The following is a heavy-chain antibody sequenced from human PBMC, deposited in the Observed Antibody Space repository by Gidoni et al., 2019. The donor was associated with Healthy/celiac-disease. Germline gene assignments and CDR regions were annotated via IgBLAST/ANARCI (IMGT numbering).Heavy chain of an antibody. Sequence: QVQLVQSGAAVKKPGASVNVPCKASGYTFPSYGISWVRQAPGQGLEWMGWISAYNGNTNYAQKLQGRVTMTTDTSTSTAYMELRSLRSDDTAVYYCARGEVGATTTSYFDYWGQGTLVTVSS. V-gene: IGHV1-18*01. J-gene: IGHJ4*02. CDR3: ARGEVGATTTSYFDY. D-gene: IGHD1-26*01. CDR1: GYTFPSYG. CDR2: ISAYNGNT.